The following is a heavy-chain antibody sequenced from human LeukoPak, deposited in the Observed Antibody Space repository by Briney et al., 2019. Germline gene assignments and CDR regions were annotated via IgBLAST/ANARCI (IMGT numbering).Heavy chain of an antibody. D-gene: IGHD1-26*01. CDR2: INPNSGGT. CDR1: GYTFTSYG. CDR3: ARSGRGTYYYFDL. V-gene: IGHV1-2*02. Sequence: ASVKVSCKASGYTFTSYGISWVRQAPGQGLEWMGWINPNSGGTNYGQKFQGRVTMTRDTSISIVYMELSRLRSDDTAVYYCARSGRGTYYYFDLWGQGTLVTVSS. J-gene: IGHJ4*02.